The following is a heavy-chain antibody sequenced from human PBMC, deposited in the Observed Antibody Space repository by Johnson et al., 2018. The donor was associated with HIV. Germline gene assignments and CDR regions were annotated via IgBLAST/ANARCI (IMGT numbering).Heavy chain of an antibody. J-gene: IGHJ3*02. CDR1: GFTFSSYA. V-gene: IGHV3-30*04. CDR3: AREESMVVVIAIQAFDI. CDR2: ISYDGSNK. Sequence: QVQLVESGGGVVQPGRSLRLSCAASGFTFSSYALHWVRQAPGRGLEWVAVISYDGSNKYYADFVKGRFTISRDNSKNTLYPQMNSLRAEDTAVYYCAREESMVVVIAIQAFDIWGQGTMVTVSS. D-gene: IGHD2-21*01.